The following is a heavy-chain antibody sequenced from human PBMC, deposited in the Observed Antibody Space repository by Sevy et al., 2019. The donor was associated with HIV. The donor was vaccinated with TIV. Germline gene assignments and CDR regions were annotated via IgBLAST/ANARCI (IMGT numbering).Heavy chain of an antibody. J-gene: IGHJ6*02. CDR3: ARDGSCSSTSCYAGVRDYGMDV. V-gene: IGHV3-48*01. CDR2: ISSSSSTI. CDR1: GFTFSSYS. D-gene: IGHD2-2*01. Sequence: GGSLRLSCAASGFTFSSYSMNWVRQAPGKGLEWVSYISSSSSTIYYEDSVKGRFTISRDKAKNSRYLQMNSLRAEDTAVYYCARDGSCSSTSCYAGVRDYGMDVWGQGTTVTVSS.